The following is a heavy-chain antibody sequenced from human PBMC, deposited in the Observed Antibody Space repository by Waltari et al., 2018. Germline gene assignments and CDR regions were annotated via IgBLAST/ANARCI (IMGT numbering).Heavy chain of an antibody. CDR3: AREPRQGGSYSDAFDI. J-gene: IGHJ3*02. CDR2: IYHSGST. Sequence: QVQLQESGPGLVKPSETLSLTCTVSGYSIRSGYYWGWIRQPPGKGLEWIGSIYHSGSTYYNPSLKSRVTISVDTSKNQFSLKLSSVTAADTAVYYCAREPRQGGSYSDAFDIWGQGTMVTVSS. V-gene: IGHV4-38-2*02. D-gene: IGHD1-26*01. CDR1: GYSIRSGYY.